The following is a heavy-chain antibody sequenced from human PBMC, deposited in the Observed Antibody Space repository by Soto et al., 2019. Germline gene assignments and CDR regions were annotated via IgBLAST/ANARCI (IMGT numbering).Heavy chain of an antibody. CDR1: GFTVKNYQ. Sequence: HPGGSLRLSCAASGFTVKNYQMNWVRQAPGKGLEWVSVIYSGGVTYYPASVKGRFTTIRDTSKNTVYLQMNSLRADDTAMYYCARDPSTTGYYGLDVWGQGTTVTVSS. J-gene: IGHJ6*02. CDR3: ARDPSTTGYYGLDV. V-gene: IGHV3-53*01. CDR2: IYSGGVT.